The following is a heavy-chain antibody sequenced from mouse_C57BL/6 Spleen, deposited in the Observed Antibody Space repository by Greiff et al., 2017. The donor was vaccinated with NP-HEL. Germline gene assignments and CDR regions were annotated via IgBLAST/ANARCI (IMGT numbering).Heavy chain of an antibody. V-gene: IGHV5-9-1*02. CDR1: GFTFSSYA. CDR2: ISSGGDYI. Sequence: EVKLVESGEGLVKPGGSLTLSCAASGFTFSSYAMSWVRQTPEKRLEWVAYISSGGDYIYYADTVKGRFTISRDNARNTLYLQMSSLKSEDTAMYYCTRDGDYDVGGFGYWGQGTTLTVSS. CDR3: TRDGDYDVGGFGY. J-gene: IGHJ2*01. D-gene: IGHD2-4*01.